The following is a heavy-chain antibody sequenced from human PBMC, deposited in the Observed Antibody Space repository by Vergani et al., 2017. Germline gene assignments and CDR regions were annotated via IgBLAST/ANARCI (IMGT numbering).Heavy chain of an antibody. J-gene: IGHJ4*02. CDR1: GFTFSNAW. Sequence: VQLVESGGGLVKPGGSLRLSCAASGFTFSNAWMSWVRQAPGKGLEWVGRIKSKTDGGTTDYAAPVKGRFTISRDDSKNTLYLQMNSLKTEDTAVYYCTTESGYIVVKYYFDYWGQGTLVTVSS. D-gene: IGHD3-22*01. CDR3: TTESGYIVVKYYFDY. V-gene: IGHV3-15*01. CDR2: IKSKTDGGTT.